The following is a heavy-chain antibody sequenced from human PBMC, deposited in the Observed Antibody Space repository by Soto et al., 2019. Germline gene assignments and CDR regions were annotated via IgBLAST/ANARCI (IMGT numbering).Heavy chain of an antibody. J-gene: IGHJ4*02. D-gene: IGHD4-17*01. CDR1: GFTFSNYA. Sequence: PGGSLRLSCAASGFTFSNYAMHWVRQAPGKGLEWVAVISYDGSNTYYADSVKGRFTISRDNAKSSLFLQMNSLRPDDTALYYCAKDMKWGGMTTIHYFDSWGQGTLVPVSS. V-gene: IGHV3-30-3*02. CDR3: AKDMKWGGMTTIHYFDS. CDR2: ISYDGSNT.